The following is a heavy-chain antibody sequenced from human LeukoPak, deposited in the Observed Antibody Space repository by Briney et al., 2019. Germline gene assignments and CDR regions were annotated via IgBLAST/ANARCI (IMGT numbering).Heavy chain of an antibody. CDR1: GFTFSSYW. V-gene: IGHV3-7*01. CDR3: ARVYCSSTSCYTGFDY. J-gene: IGHJ4*02. CDR2: IKQDGSEK. Sequence: GGSLRLSCAASGFTFSSYWMHWVRQAPGKGLEWVANIKQDGSEKYYVDSVKGRFTISRDNAKNSLYLQMNSLRAEDTAVYYCARVYCSSTSCYTGFDYWGQGTLVTVSS. D-gene: IGHD2-2*02.